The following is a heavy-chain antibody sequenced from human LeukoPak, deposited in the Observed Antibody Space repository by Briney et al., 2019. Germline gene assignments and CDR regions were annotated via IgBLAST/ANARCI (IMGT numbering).Heavy chain of an antibody. V-gene: IGHV3-7*01. Sequence: GRSLRLSCATSGFTFSRHWMSWVRQAPGKGLEWVANINRDGSGKYYVDSVKGRFTISRDNAKNSLYLQMNSLRSEDTAIYYCAEGTTGWGQGTLVTVSS. CDR2: INRDGSGK. CDR1: GFTFSRHW. CDR3: AEGTTG. D-gene: IGHD1-1*01. J-gene: IGHJ1*01.